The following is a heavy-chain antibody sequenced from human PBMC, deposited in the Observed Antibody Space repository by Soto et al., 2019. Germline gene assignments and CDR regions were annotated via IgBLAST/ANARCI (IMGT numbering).Heavy chain of an antibody. J-gene: IGHJ3*02. D-gene: IGHD3-22*01. CDR3: AKDKGYYDSSGYYPGDI. Sequence: PGRSLRLSCAASVFNFSSYGMHWAGQPPGKGLEWVAVISYDGSNKYYADSVKGRFTISRDTSKNTLYLQMNSLRAEDTAVYYCAKDKGYYDSSGYYPGDIWGQGTMVTVS. CDR2: ISYDGSNK. V-gene: IGHV3-30*18. CDR1: VFNFSSYG.